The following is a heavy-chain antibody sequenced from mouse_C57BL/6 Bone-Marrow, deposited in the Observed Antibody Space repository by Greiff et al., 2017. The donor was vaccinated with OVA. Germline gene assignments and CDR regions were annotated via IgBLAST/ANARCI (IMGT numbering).Heavy chain of an antibody. V-gene: IGHV5-15*04. Sequence: EVMLVESGGGLVQPGGSLKLSCAASGFTFSDYGMAWVRQAPRKGPEWVAFIGNLAYSIYYADTVTGRVTISRENAKNTLDLEMSSLRAEDTAMYYCARMGGLLPPYYFDYWGQGTTLTVSS. D-gene: IGHD2-3*01. CDR3: ARMGGLLPPYYFDY. CDR1: GFTFSDYG. CDR2: IGNLAYSI. J-gene: IGHJ2*01.